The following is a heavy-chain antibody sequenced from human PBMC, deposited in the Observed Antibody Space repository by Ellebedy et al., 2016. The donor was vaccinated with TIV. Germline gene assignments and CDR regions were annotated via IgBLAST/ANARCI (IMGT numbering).Heavy chain of an antibody. Sequence: GESLKISXAASGFTFSSYGMHWVRQAPGKGPEWVAFISYDGSNKYYADSVKGRFTISRDNSKNTLYLQMNSLRAEDTAVYYCAKSSHPYCSSTSCYFSYYYYGMDVWGQGTTVTVSS. V-gene: IGHV3-30*18. D-gene: IGHD2-2*01. CDR2: ISYDGSNK. CDR1: GFTFSSYG. J-gene: IGHJ6*02. CDR3: AKSSHPYCSSTSCYFSYYYYGMDV.